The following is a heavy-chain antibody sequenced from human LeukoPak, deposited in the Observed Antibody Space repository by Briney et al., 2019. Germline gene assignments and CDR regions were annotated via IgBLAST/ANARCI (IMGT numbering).Heavy chain of an antibody. CDR1: GFTFSSYS. D-gene: IGHD5-12*01. Sequence: GGSLRLSCAASGFTFSSYSMNWVRQAPGKGLEWVSSISSSSSYIYYADSVKGRFTISRDNAKNSLYLQMNSLRAEDTAVYYCAIPSHSRWGAFDIWRQGTMVTVSS. V-gene: IGHV3-21*01. CDR3: AIPSHSRWGAFDI. CDR2: ISSSSSYI. J-gene: IGHJ3*02.